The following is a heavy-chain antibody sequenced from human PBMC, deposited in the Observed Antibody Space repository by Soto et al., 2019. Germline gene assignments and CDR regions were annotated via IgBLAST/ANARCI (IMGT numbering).Heavy chain of an antibody. CDR2: ISGSGGST. J-gene: IGHJ4*02. CDR3: AKDLKYYGSGSSLDY. Sequence: GGSLRLSCAASGFTFSSYAMSWVRQAPGKGLEWVSAISGSGGSTYYADSVKGRFTVSRDNSKNTLYLQMNSLRAEDTAVYYCAKDLKYYGSGSSLDYWAQGTLVTLSS. CDR1: GFTFSSYA. D-gene: IGHD3-10*01. V-gene: IGHV3-23*01.